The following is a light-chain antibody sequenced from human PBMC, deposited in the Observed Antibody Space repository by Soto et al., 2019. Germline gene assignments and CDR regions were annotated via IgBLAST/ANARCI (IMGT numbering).Light chain of an antibody. CDR3: SSSAVTNSFVL. J-gene: IGLJ3*02. V-gene: IGLV2-8*01. CDR1: SSDIGGYNS. CDR2: EVN. Sequence: QSALTQPPSASGSPGQSVTISCTGTSSDIGGYNSVSWYQQHAGKAPKLMIYEVNKRPLGVPERFSGSKSGNTASLTVSGLQADDEADYYCSSSAVTNSFVLFGGGTKLTVL.